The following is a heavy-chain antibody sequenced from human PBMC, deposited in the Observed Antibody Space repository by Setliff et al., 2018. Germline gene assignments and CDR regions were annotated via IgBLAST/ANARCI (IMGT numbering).Heavy chain of an antibody. V-gene: IGHV4-39*07. CDR1: GGSINSGTYY. Sequence: SETLSLTCSVSGGSINSGTYYWAWIRQPPGKGLEWIGRIHYSGTTYYNASLKSRVTISIDTSKNQFSLNLRYVTAADTGLYYCARERRFCIGSGCYSGNYYYYMDVWGKGTTVTVSS. CDR2: IHYSGTT. J-gene: IGHJ6*03. CDR3: ARERRFCIGSGCYSGNYYYYMDV. D-gene: IGHD2-15*01.